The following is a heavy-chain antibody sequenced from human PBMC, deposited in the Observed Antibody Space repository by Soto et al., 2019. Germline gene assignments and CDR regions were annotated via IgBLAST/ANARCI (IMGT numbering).Heavy chain of an antibody. D-gene: IGHD2-15*01. V-gene: IGHV1-3*01. CDR2: INPDNGNT. CDR3: ARGIATGQLDP. Sequence: QVQLVQSGAEVKKPGASVKISWKASGYTFTRYTMNWVRQAPGQRLEWMGWINPDNGNTKSSQKFQDRVIITRDTSASTAYMDLSSLRSEDTAVYYFARGIATGQLDPWGQGTLVTVSS. J-gene: IGHJ5*02. CDR1: GYTFTRYT.